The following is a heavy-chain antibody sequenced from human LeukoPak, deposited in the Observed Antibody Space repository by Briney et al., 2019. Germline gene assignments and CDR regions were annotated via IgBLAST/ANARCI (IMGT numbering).Heavy chain of an antibody. J-gene: IGHJ4*02. Sequence: GESLKISCEGSGYSFSNYWIGWLRQMPAKGLEWMGINYPGDYETRYSPSFQGLVTISVDKSISPAYLQWSSLKASDTAMYYCAIPPGYCGNDCSFDHWGQGTLVTVSS. CDR2: NYPGDYET. V-gene: IGHV5-51*01. CDR1: GYSFSNYW. D-gene: IGHD2-21*02. CDR3: AIPPGYCGNDCSFDH.